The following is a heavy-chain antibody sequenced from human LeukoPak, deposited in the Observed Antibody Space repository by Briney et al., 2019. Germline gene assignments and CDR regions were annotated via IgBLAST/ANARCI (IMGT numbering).Heavy chain of an antibody. D-gene: IGHD3-10*01. J-gene: IGHJ4*02. CDR1: GFTFRDYY. CDR2: ISSSTSYT. CDR3: ARGYGSGIFPFDY. V-gene: IGHV3-11*06. Sequence: PGGSLRLSCAVSGFTFRDYYMSWIRQAPGKGLEWVSYISSSTSYTNYADSVKGRFTISRDNARNSLFLQMNSLRAEDTAVYFCARGYGSGIFPFDYWGQGTLDTVSS.